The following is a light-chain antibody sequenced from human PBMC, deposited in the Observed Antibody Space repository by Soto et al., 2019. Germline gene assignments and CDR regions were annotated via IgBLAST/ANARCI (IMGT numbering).Light chain of an antibody. J-gene: IGLJ1*01. V-gene: IGLV2-14*01. CDR1: SSDVGGYNY. CDR3: SSYTSTSTYV. Sequence: QSALTQPASVSGSPGQSITISCTGTSSDVGGYNYVSWYQQHSGKAPKLMIYDVSNRPSGVSNRFSGSKSGNTASLTISGIQAEDEADYYCSSYTSTSTYVFGTGTKLTVL. CDR2: DVS.